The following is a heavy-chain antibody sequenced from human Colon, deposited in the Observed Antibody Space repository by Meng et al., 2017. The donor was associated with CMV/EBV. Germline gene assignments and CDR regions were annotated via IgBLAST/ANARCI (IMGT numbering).Heavy chain of an antibody. J-gene: IGHJ4*02. D-gene: IGHD1-26*01. V-gene: IGHV2-5*01. Sequence: FSGVSHSSRGVGVGCIRQPPGKALACLALIYLNDEKTYSPSLKHRLTITKDTSKNQVVLTMTNMDPLDTATYFCAHKPRGSTEFDAWGQGTLVTVSS. CDR2: IYLNDEK. CDR3: AHKPRGSTEFDA. CDR1: GVSHSSRGVG.